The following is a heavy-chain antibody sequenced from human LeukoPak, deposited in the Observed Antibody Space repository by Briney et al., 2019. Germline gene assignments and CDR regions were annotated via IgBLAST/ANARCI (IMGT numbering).Heavy chain of an antibody. CDR2: IYYSGST. D-gene: IGHD3-3*01. CDR1: GGSISSYY. Sequence: SETLSLTCTVSGGSISSYYWSWIRQPPGKGLEWIGYIYYSGSTNYNPSLKSRVTISVDTSKNQFSLKLSSATAADTAVYYCARGVSEWLLGNWFDPWGQGTLVTVSS. CDR3: ARGVSEWLLGNWFDP. J-gene: IGHJ5*02. V-gene: IGHV4-59*12.